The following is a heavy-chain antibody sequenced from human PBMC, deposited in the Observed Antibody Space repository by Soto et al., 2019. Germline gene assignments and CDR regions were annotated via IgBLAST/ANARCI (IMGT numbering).Heavy chain of an antibody. CDR3: TTDSYSTIIIIRFDY. Sequence: GGSLRLSCAASGFTFSSYSMNWVRQAPGKGLEWVSYISSGSSTIYYADSVKGRFTISRDNAQNSLYLQMNSLRAEDTAVYYCTTDSYSTIIIIRFDYWGHGTLVTVSS. CDR2: ISSGSSTI. D-gene: IGHD2-8*01. V-gene: IGHV3-48*01. J-gene: IGHJ4*01. CDR1: GFTFSSYS.